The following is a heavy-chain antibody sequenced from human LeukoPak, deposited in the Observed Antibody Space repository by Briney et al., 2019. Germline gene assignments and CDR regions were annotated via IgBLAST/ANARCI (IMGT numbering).Heavy chain of an antibody. CDR1: GGSISSYY. J-gene: IGHJ5*02. Sequence: PSETLSLTCTVSGGSISSYYWSWIRQPPGKGLEWIGYIYYSGSTNYNPSLKSRVTISVDTSKNQFSLKLSSVTAADTAVYYCAREWIQLWEAWLDPWGQGTLVTVSS. V-gene: IGHV4-59*01. CDR2: IYYSGST. CDR3: AREWIQLWEAWLDP. D-gene: IGHD5-18*01.